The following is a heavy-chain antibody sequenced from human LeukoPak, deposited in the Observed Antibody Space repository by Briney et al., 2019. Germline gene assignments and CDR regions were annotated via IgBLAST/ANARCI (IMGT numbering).Heavy chain of an antibody. CDR2: INHSGST. V-gene: IGHV4-34*01. CDR1: GGSFSGYY. D-gene: IGHD2-2*01. CDR3: ARSSSTYAFDI. Sequence: PSETLSLTCAVYGGSFSGYYWSWIRQPPGKGLEWIGEINHSGSTNYNPSIKGRVTISVDTSKNQFSLKLSSVTAADTAVYYCARSSSTYAFDIWGQGTMVTVSS. J-gene: IGHJ3*02.